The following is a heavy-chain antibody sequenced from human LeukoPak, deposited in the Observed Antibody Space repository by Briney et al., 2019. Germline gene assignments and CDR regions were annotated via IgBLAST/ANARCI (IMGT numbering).Heavy chain of an antibody. CDR2: ISSSSYI. CDR1: GFTFSTYS. D-gene: IGHD2-21*02. V-gene: IGHV3-21*01. J-gene: IGHJ4*02. CDR3: ARGDWYFDY. Sequence: GGPLRLSCAASGFTFSTYSINWVRQAPGKGLEWVSSISSSSYIYYADSVKGRFTISRDNAKNSLYLQMNSLRAEDTAVYYCARGDWYFDYWGQGTLVTVSS.